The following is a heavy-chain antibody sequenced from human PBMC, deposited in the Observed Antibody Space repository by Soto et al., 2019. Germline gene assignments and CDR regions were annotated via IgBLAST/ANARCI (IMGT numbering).Heavy chain of an antibody. V-gene: IGHV1-18*01. CDR1: GYTFSSYG. Sequence: QVHLVQSGAEVKEPGASVRVSCKASGYTFSSYGINWVRQAPGQGLEWMGWVSNYNGDTKYTPRLQSRVTMTTDTSPITANMALRSLISDDTAIYYCARGYCNSPSCSGRDWFDPWGQGTLVTVSP. CDR2: VSNYNGDT. J-gene: IGHJ5*02. CDR3: ARGYCNSPSCSGRDWFDP. D-gene: IGHD2-2*01.